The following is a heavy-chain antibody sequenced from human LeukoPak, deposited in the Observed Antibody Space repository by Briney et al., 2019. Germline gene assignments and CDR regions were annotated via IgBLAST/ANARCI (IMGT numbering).Heavy chain of an antibody. J-gene: IGHJ4*02. D-gene: IGHD4-23*01. V-gene: IGHV3-7*01. CDR3: VRAGWELDY. Sequence: GSLRLSCEASGFTFNEYCMSWVRQAPGKGLQWVAHIKEDGTEKYYLDSVKGRFTITKDDAKSTLFLQMISLRVEDTALYYCVRAGWELDYWGQGTPVTVSS. CDR1: GFTFNEYC. CDR2: IKEDGTEK.